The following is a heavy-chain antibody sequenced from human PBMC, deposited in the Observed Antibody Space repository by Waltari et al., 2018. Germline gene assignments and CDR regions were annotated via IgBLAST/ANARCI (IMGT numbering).Heavy chain of an antibody. CDR1: GGPFRSYA. D-gene: IGHD3-22*01. V-gene: IGHV1-69*04. CDR2: IIPILGIA. J-gene: IGHJ4*02. Sequence: QVQLVQSGAEVKKPGSSVKGSCKASGGPFRSYAISWVRQAPGQGLEWMGRIIPILGIANYAQKFQGRVTITADKSTSTAYMELSSLRSEDTAVYYCAPGEYYYDSSGYSDFDYWGQGTLVTVSS. CDR3: APGEYYYDSSGYSDFDY.